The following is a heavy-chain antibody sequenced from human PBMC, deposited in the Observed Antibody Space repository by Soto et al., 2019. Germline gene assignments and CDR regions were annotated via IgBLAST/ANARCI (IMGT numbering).Heavy chain of an antibody. V-gene: IGHV1-69*01. Sequence: QVQLVQSGAEVKKPGSSVKVSCKASGGTFSSYAISWVRQAPGQGLEGMGGIIPIFGTANYAQKFQGRVTITADESTSTAYMELSSLRSEDTAVYYCARYDYVWGSYRYGQHLDYWGQGTLVTVSS. J-gene: IGHJ4*02. CDR1: GGTFSSYA. D-gene: IGHD3-16*02. CDR3: ARYDYVWGSYRYGQHLDY. CDR2: IIPIFGTA.